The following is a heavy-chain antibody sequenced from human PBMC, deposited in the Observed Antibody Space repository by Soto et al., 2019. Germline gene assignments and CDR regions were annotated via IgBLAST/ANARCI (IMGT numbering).Heavy chain of an antibody. Sequence: QVQLQQSGPGLVKPSQTLSLTCAISGDSVSSNSAAWNWIRQSPSRGLEWLGRTYYRSKWYNDYAVSVKSRITINPATSKNQFSLQLNSVTPEDTAVYYCARDTYYYDSRPTDDAFDIWGQGTMVTVSS. CDR2: TYYRSKWYN. CDR1: GDSVSSNSAA. CDR3: ARDTYYYDSRPTDDAFDI. D-gene: IGHD3-22*01. V-gene: IGHV6-1*01. J-gene: IGHJ3*02.